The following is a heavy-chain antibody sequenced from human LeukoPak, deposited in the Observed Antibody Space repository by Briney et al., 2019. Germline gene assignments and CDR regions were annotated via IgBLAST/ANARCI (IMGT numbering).Heavy chain of an antibody. CDR3: ARWYYSGWAFDY. CDR1: GGTISSYY. D-gene: IGHD6-19*01. J-gene: IGHJ4*02. Sequence: SETLSHTCTVPGGTISSYYWNWIRQPPRKGLEWIGYIHDSGSTKYNPSLNSRVTISVETSKNQFSLKLSSVTAADTAVYCCARWYYSGWAFDYWGQGTLVTGSS. CDR2: IHDSGST. V-gene: IGHV4-59*08.